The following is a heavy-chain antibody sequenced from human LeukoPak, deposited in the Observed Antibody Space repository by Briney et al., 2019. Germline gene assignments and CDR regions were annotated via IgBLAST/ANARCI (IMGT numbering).Heavy chain of an antibody. CDR1: GSTFTNAW. CDR3: AHGLWHYDAFDV. V-gene: IGHV3-15*01. D-gene: IGHD3-10*01. J-gene: IGHJ3*01. CDR2: IKSKSDCGTT. Sequence: GGALRLSCAACGSTFTNAWLNWVRQAPAKGLEWVGRIKSKSDCGTTDYAAPVKGRFTIPRDDPKITLYLQMNSLKTEDTAVYYCAHGLWHYDAFDVWGQGTMVTVSS.